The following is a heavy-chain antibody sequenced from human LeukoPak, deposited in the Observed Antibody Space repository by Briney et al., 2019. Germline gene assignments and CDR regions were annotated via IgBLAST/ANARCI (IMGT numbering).Heavy chain of an antibody. CDR2: INHNGNVN. D-gene: IGHD3-16*01. Sequence: GGSLRLSCAASGFTFSSYWMNWARQAPGKGLEWVASINHNGNVNYYVDSVKGRFTIPRDNAKNSLYLQMSNLRAEDTAVYFCTRGGGLDVWGQGATVTVSS. CDR1: GFTFSSYW. CDR3: TRGGGLDV. J-gene: IGHJ6*02. V-gene: IGHV3-7*03.